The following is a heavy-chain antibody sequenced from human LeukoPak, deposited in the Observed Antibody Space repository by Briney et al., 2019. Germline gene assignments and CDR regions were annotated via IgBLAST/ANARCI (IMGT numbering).Heavy chain of an antibody. CDR1: GGSVSDYY. CDR2: IYHTGST. J-gene: IGHJ5*02. Sequence: SETLSLTCTISGGSVSDYYWSWIRQSPGKGLEWIGYIYHTGSTSYSPSLKSRVTISADTSQNQFSLRLSSVTAADTAVYYCARGLSSSWYTWFDPWGQGTLVTVSS. D-gene: IGHD6-13*01. CDR3: ARGLSSSWYTWFDP. V-gene: IGHV4-59*02.